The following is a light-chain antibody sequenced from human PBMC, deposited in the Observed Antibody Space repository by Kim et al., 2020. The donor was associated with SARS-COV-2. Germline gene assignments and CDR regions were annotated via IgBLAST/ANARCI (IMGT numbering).Light chain of an antibody. CDR3: CSYAGSSTSWV. Sequence: QSITISCTGTRSDVGSYNLVSWYQQPPGKAPKLMIYEGSKRPSGVSNRFSGSKSGNTASLTISGLQAEDEADYYCCSYAGSSTSWVFGGGTQLTVL. J-gene: IGLJ3*02. V-gene: IGLV2-23*01. CDR1: RSDVGSYNL. CDR2: EGS.